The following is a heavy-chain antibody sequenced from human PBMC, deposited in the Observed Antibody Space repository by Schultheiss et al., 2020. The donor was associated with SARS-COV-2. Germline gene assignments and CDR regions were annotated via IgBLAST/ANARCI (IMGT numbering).Heavy chain of an antibody. Sequence: ASVKVSCKASGYTFTSYYMHWVRQAPGQGLEWMGIINPSGGSTSYAQKFQGRVTITADESTSTAYMELSSLRSEDTAVYYCARDSYEAWGQGTLVTVSS. J-gene: IGHJ5*02. CDR3: ARDSYEA. CDR2: INPSGGST. V-gene: IGHV1-46*01. D-gene: IGHD5-12*01. CDR1: GYTFTSYY.